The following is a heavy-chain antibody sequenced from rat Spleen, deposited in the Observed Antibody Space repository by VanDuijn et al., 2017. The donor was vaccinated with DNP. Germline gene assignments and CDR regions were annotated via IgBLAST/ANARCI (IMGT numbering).Heavy chain of an antibody. V-gene: IGHV5-31*01. CDR3: TREECLMYTTDYSGVMDA. Sequence: EVQLVESGGGLVQPGRSLKLSCVASGFTFNNYWMTWIRQAPGKGLEWVASITNTGGSTYYPDSVKGRFTISRDTAKSTLYLQMNSLRSEDTATYYCTREECLMYTTDYSGVMDAWGQGASVTVSS. D-gene: IGHD1-6*01. J-gene: IGHJ4*01. CDR1: GFTFNNYW. CDR2: ITNTGGST.